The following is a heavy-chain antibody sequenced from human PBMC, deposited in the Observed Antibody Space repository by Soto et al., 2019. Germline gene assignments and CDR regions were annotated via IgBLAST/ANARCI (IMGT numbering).Heavy chain of an antibody. Sequence: QVQLVQSGAEVKKPGASVKVSCKASGYTFTSYGISWVRQAPGQGLEWMGWISAYNGNTNYAQKLQGRVTMTTDTXTXXGDMELRSLRSDDTAVYYCARVSGIRTSCPNWFDPWGQGTLVTVSS. CDR2: ISAYNGNT. CDR3: ARVSGIRTSCPNWFDP. J-gene: IGHJ5*02. D-gene: IGHD2-2*01. CDR1: GYTFTSYG. V-gene: IGHV1-18*01.